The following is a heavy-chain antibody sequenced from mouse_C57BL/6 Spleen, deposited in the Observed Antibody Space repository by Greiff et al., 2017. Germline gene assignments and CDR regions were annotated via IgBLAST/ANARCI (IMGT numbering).Heavy chain of an antibody. V-gene: IGHV1-42*01. D-gene: IGHD1-1*01. CDR2: INPSTGGT. CDR1: GYSFTGYY. J-gene: IGHJ2*01. CDR3: ARTGGSSYLFDY. Sequence: VQLKQSGPELVKPGASVKISCKASGYSFTGYYMNWVKQSPEKSLEWIGEINPSTGGTTYNQKFKAKATLTVDKSSSTAYMQLKSLTSEDSAVYYCARTGGSSYLFDYWGQGTTLTVSS.